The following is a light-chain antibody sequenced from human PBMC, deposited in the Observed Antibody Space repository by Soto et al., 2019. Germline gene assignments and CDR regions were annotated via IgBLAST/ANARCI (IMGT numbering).Light chain of an antibody. CDR2: EVS. J-gene: IGLJ1*01. V-gene: IGLV2-14*01. CDR3: SSYTSSSTRV. Sequence: QSALTQPASVSGSPGRSITISCTGTSSDIGGYSYVSWYQQHPGKAPKLMIYEVSNWPSGVSNRFSGSKSGNTASLTISGLQAEDEADYYCSSYTSSSTRVFGTGTKLTVL. CDR1: SSDIGGYSY.